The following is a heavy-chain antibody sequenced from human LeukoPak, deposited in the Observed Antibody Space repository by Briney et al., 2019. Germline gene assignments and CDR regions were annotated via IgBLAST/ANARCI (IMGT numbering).Heavy chain of an antibody. V-gene: IGHV3-30*02. Sequence: GGSLRLSCAASGFTFSSYGMHWVRQAPGKGLEWVAFIRYDGSNKYYADSVKGRFTISRDNSKNTLYLQMNSLRAEDTAVYYCAKRNGPQRNWFDPWGQGTLVTVSS. J-gene: IGHJ5*02. D-gene: IGHD2-8*01. CDR3: AKRNGPQRNWFDP. CDR1: GFTFSSYG. CDR2: IRYDGSNK.